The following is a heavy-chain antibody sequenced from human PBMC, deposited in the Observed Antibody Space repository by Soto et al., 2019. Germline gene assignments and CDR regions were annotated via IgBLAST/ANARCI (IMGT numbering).Heavy chain of an antibody. D-gene: IGHD2-15*01. J-gene: IGHJ3*02. V-gene: IGHV6-1*01. CDR3: ARGLYDIVVVVAALSDEAFDI. CDR2: TYYRSKWYN. Sequence: PSQTLSLTCAISGDSVSSNSAAWNWIRQSPSRGLEWLGRTYYRSKWYNDYAVSVKSRITINPDTSKNQFSLQLNSVTPEDTAVYYCARGLYDIVVVVAALSDEAFDIWGQGTMVTVSS. CDR1: GDSVSSNSAA.